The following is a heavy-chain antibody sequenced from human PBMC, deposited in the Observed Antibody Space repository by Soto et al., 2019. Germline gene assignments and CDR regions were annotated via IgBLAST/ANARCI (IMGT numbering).Heavy chain of an antibody. CDR2: IKTDGSAA. D-gene: IGHD6-19*01. CDR1: GFTFDSHW. CDR3: VRESGVAADC. J-gene: IGHJ4*02. Sequence: VESGGVLVQPGGSLRLSCAASGFTFDSHWMHWVRQAPGEGLVWVSRIKTDGSAAAYADSVKGRVTISRDNTKNTLYLQMNSLRAEDTAVYFCVRESGVAADCWGQGTLVTVS. V-gene: IGHV3-74*01.